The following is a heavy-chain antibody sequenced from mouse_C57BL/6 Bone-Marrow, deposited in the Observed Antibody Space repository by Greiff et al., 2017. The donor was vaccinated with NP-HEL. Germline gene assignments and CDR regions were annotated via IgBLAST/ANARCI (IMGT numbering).Heavy chain of an antibody. CDR2: IDPSDSYT. D-gene: IGHD2-2*01. V-gene: IGHV1-59*01. CDR1: GYTFTSYW. CDR3: ASVSTMVKWFAD. J-gene: IGHJ3*01. Sequence: QVQLQQPGAELVRPGTSVKLSCKASGYTFTSYWMHWVKQRPGQGLEWIGVIDPSDSYTNYNQKLKGKATLSVDPSSTTAYLQLSSLRSVDSAVYYCASVSTMVKWFADWGQGTLVTVSA.